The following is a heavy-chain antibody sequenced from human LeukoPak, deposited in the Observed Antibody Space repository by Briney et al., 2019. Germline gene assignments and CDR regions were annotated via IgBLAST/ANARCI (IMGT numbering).Heavy chain of an antibody. CDR3: ARGQRERGGFDI. Sequence: QPGGSLGLSCAASGFTVSSNYMSWVRQAPGKGLEWVANIKQDGSEKYHVDSVKGRFTISRDKAKNSLYLQMNSLRAEDTAVYYCARGQRERGGFDIWGQGTMVTVSS. D-gene: IGHD1-26*01. V-gene: IGHV3-7*04. J-gene: IGHJ3*02. CDR1: GFTVSSNY. CDR2: IKQDGSEK.